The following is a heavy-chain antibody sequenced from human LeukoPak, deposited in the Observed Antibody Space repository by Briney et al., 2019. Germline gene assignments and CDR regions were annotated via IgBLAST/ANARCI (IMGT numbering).Heavy chain of an antibody. V-gene: IGHV3-9*01. CDR3: ARDKSCAS. CDR2: ISWNSGSI. J-gene: IGHJ4*02. CDR1: GFTFDDYA. Sequence: GGSLRLSCAASGFTFDDYAMHWVRQAPGKGLEWVSGISWNSGSIGYADSVKGRFTISRDNAKNSLYLQMDSLRAEDTAVYFCARDKSCASWGQGTLVTVSS. D-gene: IGHD3-16*01.